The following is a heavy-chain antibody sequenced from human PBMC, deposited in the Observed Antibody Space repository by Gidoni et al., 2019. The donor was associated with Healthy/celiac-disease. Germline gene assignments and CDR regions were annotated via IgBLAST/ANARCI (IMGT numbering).Heavy chain of an antibody. D-gene: IGHD6-19*01. CDR1: GFTFSSYA. CDR3: ARDHAVADAFDI. J-gene: IGHJ3*02. Sequence: QVQLVESGGGVVPPGRSLRLSCAASGFTFSSYAMHWVRQAPGKGLEWVAVISYEGSNKYYADSVKGRFTISRDNSKNTLYLQMNSLRAEDTAVYYCARDHAVADAFDIWGQGTMVTVSS. V-gene: IGHV3-30-3*01. CDR2: ISYEGSNK.